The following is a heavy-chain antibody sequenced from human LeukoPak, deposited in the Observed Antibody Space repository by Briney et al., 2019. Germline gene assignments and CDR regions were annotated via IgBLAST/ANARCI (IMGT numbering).Heavy chain of an antibody. J-gene: IGHJ2*01. CDR3: AKLPGLLWFVRGGYFDL. CDR2: ISGSGGST. D-gene: IGHD3-10*01. CDR1: GFTFSSYG. Sequence: PGGSLRLSCAASGFTFSSYGMGWVRQAPGKGLEWVSLISGSGGSTYYADSVKGRFTIFRDNSKNTLYLQMNTLRDEDTALYYCAKLPGLLWFVRGGYFDLWGRGTLVAVSS. V-gene: IGHV3-23*01.